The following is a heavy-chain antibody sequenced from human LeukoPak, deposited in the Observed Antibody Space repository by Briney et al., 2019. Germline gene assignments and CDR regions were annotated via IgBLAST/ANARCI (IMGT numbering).Heavy chain of an antibody. Sequence: GGSLKLSCAASGFTFSSYWMHWVRQAPGKGLVWVSHINGDGSSTSYADSVKGRFTISRDNAKNTLYLQMNSLRAEDTAVYYCTTDPPGESIEFWGQGALVTVSS. D-gene: IGHD3-10*01. J-gene: IGHJ4*02. V-gene: IGHV3-74*01. CDR2: INGDGSST. CDR1: GFTFSSYW. CDR3: TTDPPGESIEF.